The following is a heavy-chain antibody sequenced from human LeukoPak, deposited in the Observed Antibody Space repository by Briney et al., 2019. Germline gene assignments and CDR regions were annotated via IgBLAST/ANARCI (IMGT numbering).Heavy chain of an antibody. D-gene: IGHD1-26*01. J-gene: IGHJ4*02. CDR3: AREKYGGSNDY. CDR2: IYYSGIS. V-gene: IGHV4-59*01. CDR1: GGSISGYY. Sequence: PSETLSLTCAVSGGSISGYYWSWIRQPPGKGLEWIGYIYYSGISNYNPSFKSRVTISVDTSNNQFSLRLSSVTAADTAMYYCAREKYGGSNDYWGQGTLVTVSS.